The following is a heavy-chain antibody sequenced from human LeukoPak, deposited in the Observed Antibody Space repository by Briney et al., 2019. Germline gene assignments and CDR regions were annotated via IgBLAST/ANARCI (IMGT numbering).Heavy chain of an antibody. CDR1: GYTFTGYY. Sequence: ASVKVSCKASGYTFTGYYMHWVRQAPGQGLEWMGWINPNSGGTNYAQKFQGRVTMTRDTSISTAYMALSRLRSDDTAVYYCARVSPLIAVAGDFDYWGQGTLVTVSS. V-gene: IGHV1-2*02. CDR3: ARVSPLIAVAGDFDY. J-gene: IGHJ4*02. D-gene: IGHD6-19*01. CDR2: INPNSGGT.